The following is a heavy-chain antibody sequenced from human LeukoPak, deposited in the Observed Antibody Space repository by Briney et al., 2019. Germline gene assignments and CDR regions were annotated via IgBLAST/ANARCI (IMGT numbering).Heavy chain of an antibody. V-gene: IGHV3-23*01. J-gene: IGHJ4*02. D-gene: IGHD2-2*01. CDR2: ISGSGGST. CDR3: AKTDCSSTSCYYFDY. Sequence: SGGSLRLSCAASGFTFSSYAMSWVRQTPGKGLEWVSAISGSGGSTYYADSVKGRFTISRDNSKNTLYLQMNSLRAEDTAVYYCAKTDCSSTSCYYFDYWGQGTLVTVSS. CDR1: GFTFSSYA.